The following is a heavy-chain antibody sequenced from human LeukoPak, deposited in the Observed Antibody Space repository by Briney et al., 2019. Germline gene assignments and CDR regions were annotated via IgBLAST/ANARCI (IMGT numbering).Heavy chain of an antibody. CDR2: INPNSGGT. CDR3: ARDRPRRGLHLDAVDY. V-gene: IGHV1-2*02. J-gene: IGHJ4*02. CDR1: GYTFTGYY. D-gene: IGHD5-18*01. Sequence: ASVKVSCKASGYTFTGYYMHWVRQAPGQGLEWMGWINPNSGGTNYAQKFQGRVTMTRDTSISTAYMELSRLRSDDTAVYYCARDRPRRGLHLDAVDYWGQGTLVTVSS.